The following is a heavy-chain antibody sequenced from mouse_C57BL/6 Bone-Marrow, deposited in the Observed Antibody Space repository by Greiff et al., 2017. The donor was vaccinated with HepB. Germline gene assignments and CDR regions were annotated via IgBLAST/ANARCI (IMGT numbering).Heavy chain of an antibody. Sequence: VKLVESGAELARPGASVKLSCKASGYTFTSYGISWVKQRTGQGLEWIGEIYPRSGNTYYNEKFKGKATLTADKSSSTAYMELRSLTSEDSAVYFCARRGSSGSAWFAYWGQGTLVTVSA. CDR2: IYPRSGNT. D-gene: IGHD3-2*02. CDR1: GYTFTSYG. CDR3: ARRGSSGSAWFAY. J-gene: IGHJ3*01. V-gene: IGHV1-81*01.